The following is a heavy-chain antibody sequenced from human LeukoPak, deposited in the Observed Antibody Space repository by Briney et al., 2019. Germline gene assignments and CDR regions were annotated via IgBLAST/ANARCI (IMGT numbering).Heavy chain of an antibody. J-gene: IGHJ3*02. D-gene: IGHD5-12*01. V-gene: IGHV3-9*01. CDR2: ISWNSGSI. Sequence: PGGSLRLSCAASGFTFDDYAMHWVRQAPGKGLEWVSGISWNSGSIGYADSEKGRFTISRDNAKNSLYLQMNSLRAEDTALYYCAKDRYSGLDAFDIWGQGTMVTASS. CDR3: AKDRYSGLDAFDI. CDR1: GFTFDDYA.